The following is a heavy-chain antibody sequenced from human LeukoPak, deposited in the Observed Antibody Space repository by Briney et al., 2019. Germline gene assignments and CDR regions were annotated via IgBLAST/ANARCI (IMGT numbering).Heavy chain of an antibody. CDR1: GFTFSRYW. V-gene: IGHV3-7*01. CDR3: ARMYCSSTSCYTDAFDV. J-gene: IGHJ3*01. D-gene: IGHD2-2*02. Sequence: GGSLRLSCAASGFTFSRYWMSWVRQAPVKGLEWVANIKQDGSEIYYVDSVKGRFTISRDNGKNSLYLQMNSLRAEDTAVYYCARMYCSSTSCYTDAFDVWGQGTMVTVSS. CDR2: IKQDGSEI.